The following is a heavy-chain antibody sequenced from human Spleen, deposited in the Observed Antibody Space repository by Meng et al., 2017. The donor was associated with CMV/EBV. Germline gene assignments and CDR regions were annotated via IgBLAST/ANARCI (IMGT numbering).Heavy chain of an antibody. CDR1: RFTFSTHA. Sequence: GGSLRLSCAASRFTFSTHAMHWVRQAPGKGLEWIAFISYDGNIRYYIESVKGRFTISRDNSRNTLFLQMNSLRPDDTAVYFCAKDQIADMVTFGGAPFDQWGQGTLVTVSS. CDR2: ISYDGNIR. D-gene: IGHD3-16*01. CDR3: AKDQIADMVTFGGAPFDQ. J-gene: IGHJ4*02. V-gene: IGHV3-30-3*01.